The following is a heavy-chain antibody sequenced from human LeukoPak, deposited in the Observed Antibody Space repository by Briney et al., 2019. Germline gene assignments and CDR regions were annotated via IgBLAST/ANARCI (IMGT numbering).Heavy chain of an antibody. CDR3: EKETTLWFGEEDWFQP. D-gene: IGHD3-10*01. CDR2: ISGSGSRT. V-gene: IGHV3-23*01. CDR1: GFTFSTYA. J-gene: IGHJ5*02. Sequence: QTGGSLRLSCAASGFTFSTYAMSWVRQAPEKGLECVSAISGSGSRTYYADSVKGRFTISRDNTKNTLYLQMNSLRAEDTAVYYCEKETTLWFGEEDWFQPWGQGTLVTVSS.